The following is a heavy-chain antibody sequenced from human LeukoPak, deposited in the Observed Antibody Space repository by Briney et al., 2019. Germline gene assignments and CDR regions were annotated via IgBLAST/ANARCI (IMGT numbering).Heavy chain of an antibody. CDR1: GFTFSSYS. Sequence: GGSLRLSCAASGFTFSSYSMNWVRQAPGKGLEWVSYISGSSSPIYHADSVKGRFSISRDNAKNSLYLQMNSLRDEDTAVYYCVRMVGATLDSWGQGTLVTVSS. CDR3: VRMVGATLDS. V-gene: IGHV3-48*02. J-gene: IGHJ5*01. CDR2: ISGSSSPI. D-gene: IGHD1-26*01.